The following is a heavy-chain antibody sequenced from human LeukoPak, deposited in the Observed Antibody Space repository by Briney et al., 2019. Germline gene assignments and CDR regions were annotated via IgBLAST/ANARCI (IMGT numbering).Heavy chain of an antibody. CDR2: ISYTGTT. CDR3: ARWGDFGESYNWFDP. Sequence: SETLSLTCTVSGGSISSYYWSWIRQPPGRGLEWIGHISYTGTTSYNPSLRSRVTISIDTSKNQLSLKVTSVTAADTAVYYCARWGDFGESYNWFDPWGQGTLVTVSS. CDR1: GGSISSYY. J-gene: IGHJ5*02. V-gene: IGHV4-59*01. D-gene: IGHD3-10*01.